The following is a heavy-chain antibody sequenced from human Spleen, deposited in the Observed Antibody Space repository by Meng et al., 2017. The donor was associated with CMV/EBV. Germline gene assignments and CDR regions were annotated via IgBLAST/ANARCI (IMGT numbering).Heavy chain of an antibody. J-gene: IGHJ3*01. Sequence: GESMKISFEAAGFTFSDYEFHWVRQAAGRGLEWIAYISESGTTTHYAESMEGRLTMSRDNVKNSLSLQMNNLRAEDTAVYYCAREGRSYWCAFDFWGQGTLVTVSS. CDR2: ISESGTTT. CDR1: GFTFSDYE. V-gene: IGHV3-48*03. D-gene: IGHD2-8*02. CDR3: AREGRSYWCAFDF.